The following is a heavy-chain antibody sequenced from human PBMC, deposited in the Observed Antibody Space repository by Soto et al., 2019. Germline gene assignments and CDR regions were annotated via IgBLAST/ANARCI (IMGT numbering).Heavy chain of an antibody. CDR1: GFTFSNYA. Sequence: QVQLVESGGGVVQPGRSLRLSCAASGFTFSNYAMHWVRQAPGKGLEWVAVISFDGSNKYYADSVKGRFTISRDSSKNTLRLQMNSMRAEDTAVSYCARDGTVYNGVGYFQHWGQGTLVTVSS. CDR3: ARDGTVYNGVGYFQH. V-gene: IGHV3-30-3*01. CDR2: ISFDGSNK. D-gene: IGHD1-1*01. J-gene: IGHJ1*01.